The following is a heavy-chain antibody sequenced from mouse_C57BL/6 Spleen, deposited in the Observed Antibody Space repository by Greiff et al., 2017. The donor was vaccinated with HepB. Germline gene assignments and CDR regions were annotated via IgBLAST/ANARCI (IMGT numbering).Heavy chain of an antibody. Sequence: VQLQQPGAELVKPGASVKLSCKASGYTFTSYWMQWVKQRPGQGLEWIGEIDPSDSYTNYNQKFKGKATLTVDTSSSTAYMQLSSLTSEDSAVYYCARRDGSSYYFDYWGQGTTLAVSS. J-gene: IGHJ2*01. CDR2: IDPSDSYT. CDR1: GYTFTSYW. V-gene: IGHV1-50*01. CDR3: ARRDGSSYYFDY. D-gene: IGHD1-1*01.